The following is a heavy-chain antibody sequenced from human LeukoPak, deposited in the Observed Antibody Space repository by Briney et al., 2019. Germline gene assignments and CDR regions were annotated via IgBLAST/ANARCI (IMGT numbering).Heavy chain of an antibody. V-gene: IGHV4-59*01. Sequence: SETLSLTCTVSGGTISSYYWSWIRQPPGKGLEWIGYIYYSGSTNYNPSLKSRVTISVDTSKNQFSLKLSSVIAADTAVYYCARGGGIAVAGRNYFDYWGQGTLVTLSS. J-gene: IGHJ4*02. CDR3: ARGGGIAVAGRNYFDY. CDR1: GGTISSYY. D-gene: IGHD6-19*01. CDR2: IYYSGST.